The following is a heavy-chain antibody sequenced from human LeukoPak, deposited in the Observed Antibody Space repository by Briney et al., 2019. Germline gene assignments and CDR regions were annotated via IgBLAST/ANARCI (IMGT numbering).Heavy chain of an antibody. Sequence: GGSLRLSCAASGFTFSDYYMSWIRQAPGKGLEWVSYISSSGSTIYYPDSVKGRFTISRDNAKNSLYLQMNSLRAEDTAVYYCARGPLYCSSTSCPRGYFDYWGQGTLVTVSS. CDR2: ISSSGSTI. D-gene: IGHD2-2*01. CDR3: ARGPLYCSSTSCPRGYFDY. J-gene: IGHJ4*02. CDR1: GFTFSDYY. V-gene: IGHV3-11*01.